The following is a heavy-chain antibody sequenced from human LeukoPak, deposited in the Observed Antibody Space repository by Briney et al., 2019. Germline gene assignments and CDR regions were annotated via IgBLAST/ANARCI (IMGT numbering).Heavy chain of an antibody. CDR2: IYYSGST. Sequence: SETLSLTCTVSGGSISSSRDYWGWIRQPPGKGLEWIGSIYYSGSTYYNPSLKSRVTISVDTSKNQFSLKLSSVTAADTAVYYCARHVEIAVAGPVDYWGQGTLVTVSS. J-gene: IGHJ4*02. CDR1: GGSISSSRDY. V-gene: IGHV4-39*01. CDR3: ARHVEIAVAGPVDY. D-gene: IGHD6-19*01.